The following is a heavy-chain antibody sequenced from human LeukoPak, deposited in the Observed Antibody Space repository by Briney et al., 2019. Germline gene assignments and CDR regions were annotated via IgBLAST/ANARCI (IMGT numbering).Heavy chain of an antibody. J-gene: IGHJ4*02. V-gene: IGHV4-30-2*01. D-gene: IGHD2-2*01. CDR2: IYHSGNT. Sequence: PSETLSLTCTVSGGSISSGAYYWSWIRQPPGKGLEWIGYIYHSGNTYYNPSLKSRVTISVDRSKNQFSLKLSSVTAADTAVYYCARGNPIPAAIDYWGQGTLVTVSS. CDR1: GGSISSGAYY. CDR3: ARGNPIPAAIDY.